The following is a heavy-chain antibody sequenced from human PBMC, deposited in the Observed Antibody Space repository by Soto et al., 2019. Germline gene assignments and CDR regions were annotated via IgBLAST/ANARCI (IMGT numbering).Heavy chain of an antibody. V-gene: IGHV4-39*01. CDR2: IYYSGST. Sequence: QLQLQESGPGLVKPSETLSLTCTVSGGSISSSSSYXXXXXXXXXXXLEWIGYIYYSGSTNYNPSLKSRVXXXXXXXXXXXXXXXXXXXXXXXXXXXXXXXXXXXXXVTSVINWFDPWGQGALVTVSS. CDR3: XXXXXXXXXVTSVINWFDP. J-gene: IGHJ5*02. D-gene: IGHD1-26*01. CDR1: GGSISSSSSY.